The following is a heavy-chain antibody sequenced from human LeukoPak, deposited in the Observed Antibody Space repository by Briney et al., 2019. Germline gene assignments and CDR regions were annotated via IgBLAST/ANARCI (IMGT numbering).Heavy chain of an antibody. CDR2: ITGSGGGT. CDR1: GFTFSSYA. V-gene: IGHV3-23*01. Sequence: PGGSLRLSCAASGFTFSSYAMSWVRQSPGKGLEWVSAITGSGGGTYYADSVKGRFTISRDNSKNTLYLQMNSLRAEDAAVYYCGKDPHIVGAGIPYDYWGQGTLVTASS. CDR3: GKDPHIVGAGIPYDY. J-gene: IGHJ4*02. D-gene: IGHD6-13*01.